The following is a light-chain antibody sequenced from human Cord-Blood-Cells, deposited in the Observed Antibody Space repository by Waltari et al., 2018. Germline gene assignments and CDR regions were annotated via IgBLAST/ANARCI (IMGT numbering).Light chain of an antibody. CDR1: QSVSGSY. CDR2: GAS. Sequence: EIVLTQSPGTLSLSTGXXXXXXCRARQSVSGSYLAWYQQKPGQAHRLLIYGASSRATGIPDRFSGSGSGTDFTLTISRLEPEDFAVYYCQQYGSSPRTFGQGTKVEIK. V-gene: IGKV3-20*01. CDR3: QQYGSSPRT. J-gene: IGKJ1*01.